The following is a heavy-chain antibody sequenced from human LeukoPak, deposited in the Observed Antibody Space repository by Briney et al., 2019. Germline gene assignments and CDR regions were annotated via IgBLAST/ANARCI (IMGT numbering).Heavy chain of an antibody. V-gene: IGHV1-24*01. CDR1: GYTLTELT. CDR3: ATYPILEVYGHEYFDY. Sequence: GASVKVSFKVSGYTLTELTVRWVRQGHGTGQEWMGGFDPEDGESIYAQKFQGRVTMTEDTSTDKAYMELSSLRSEDTAVYYCATYPILEVYGHEYFDYWGQGTLVTVSS. D-gene: IGHD2-21*01. CDR2: FDPEDGES. J-gene: IGHJ4*02.